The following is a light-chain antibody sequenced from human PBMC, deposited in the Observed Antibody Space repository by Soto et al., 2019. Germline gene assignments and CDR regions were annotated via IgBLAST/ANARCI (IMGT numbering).Light chain of an antibody. J-gene: IGKJ2*01. Sequence: DIQMTQSPSTLSASVGERVTITCRASQSISSWLAWYQRKPGKAPKVLIYDASSLESGVPSRFSGRGSGTEFTLTISSLQPDDFATYYCQQYNSPYTFGQGTKLEIK. CDR1: QSISSW. CDR2: DAS. CDR3: QQYNSPYT. V-gene: IGKV1-5*01.